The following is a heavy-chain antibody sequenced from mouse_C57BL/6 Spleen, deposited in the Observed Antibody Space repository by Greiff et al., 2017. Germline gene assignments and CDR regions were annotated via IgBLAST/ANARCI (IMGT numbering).Heavy chain of an antibody. J-gene: IGHJ3*01. D-gene: IGHD1-1*01. CDR3: AKYYGSSYRPFAY. CDR1: GYSITSGYY. Sequence: DVQLQESGPGLVKPSQSLSLTCSVTGYSITSGYYWNWIRQFPGNKLEWMGYISYDGSNNYNPSLKNRISITRDTSKNQLFLKLNSVTTEDTATYYCAKYYGSSYRPFAYWGQGTLVTVSA. CDR2: ISYDGSN. V-gene: IGHV3-6*01.